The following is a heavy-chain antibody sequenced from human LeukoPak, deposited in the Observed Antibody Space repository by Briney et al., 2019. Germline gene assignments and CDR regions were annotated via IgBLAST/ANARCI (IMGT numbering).Heavy chain of an antibody. J-gene: IGHJ5*02. Sequence: ASVKVSCKASGYTFTDYYIHWVRQAPGQGLEWMGWISPNSGGTKYAQKFQGRVTMTTDTSISTAYMVMSRLTSDDTAVYYCARDAHNGYEFHDWFDPWGQGALVTVSS. V-gene: IGHV1-2*02. CDR2: ISPNSGGT. CDR1: GYTFTDYY. CDR3: ARDAHNGYEFHDWFDP. D-gene: IGHD5-12*01.